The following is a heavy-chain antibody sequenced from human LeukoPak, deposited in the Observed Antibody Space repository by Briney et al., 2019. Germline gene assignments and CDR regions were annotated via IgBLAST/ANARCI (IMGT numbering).Heavy chain of an antibody. V-gene: IGHV4-34*01. CDR1: GGSFSNYY. CDR3: ARRWNYGRNYYIDV. D-gene: IGHD1-7*01. Sequence: PSETLSLTCAVYGGSFSNYYWSWIRQPPGKGLEWLAEINDSGRANYNPSLMSRVTVSVDTSKNQFSLRLTSVTATGTAVYYCARRWNYGRNYYIDVWGKGATVSVSS. J-gene: IGHJ6*03. CDR2: INDSGRA.